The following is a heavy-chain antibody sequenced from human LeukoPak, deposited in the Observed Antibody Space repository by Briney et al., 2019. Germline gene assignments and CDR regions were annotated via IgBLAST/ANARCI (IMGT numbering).Heavy chain of an antibody. V-gene: IGHV4-39*01. CDR2: IYYSGTT. D-gene: IGHD3-16*01. J-gene: IGHJ4*02. CDR3: VRGSTLRHYQY. Sequence: SETLSLTCTVSGGSINSYYWGWIRRPPGKGLEWIGSIYYSGTTYYNPSLKSRVTVSVDTSKNQFSLNLSSVTAADTAVYYCVRGSTLRHYQYWGQGTLVTVSS. CDR1: GGSINSYY.